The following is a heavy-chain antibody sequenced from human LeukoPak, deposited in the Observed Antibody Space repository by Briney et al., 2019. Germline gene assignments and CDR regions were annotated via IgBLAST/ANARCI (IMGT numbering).Heavy chain of an antibody. CDR2: IHYSGST. Sequence: SETLSLTCPVSGGSMSSYYWSWIRQPPGKGLEWIGYIHYSGSTSYNPSLKGRVTISVDTSKNQFSLKLSSVTAAATAVYYIARGYSYGLFDYGGQGTLVTVSS. V-gene: IGHV4-59*01. D-gene: IGHD5-18*01. J-gene: IGHJ4*02. CDR1: GGSMSSYY. CDR3: ARGYSYGLFDY.